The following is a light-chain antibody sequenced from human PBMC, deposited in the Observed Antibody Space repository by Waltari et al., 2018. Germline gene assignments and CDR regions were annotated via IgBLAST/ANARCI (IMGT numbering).Light chain of an antibody. CDR3: QSYDTSLSVI. CDR2: RSD. V-gene: IGLV1-44*01. Sequence: QSVLTQPPSASGAPGQSVTSSCSGRYSNIRSNVLTWYQQLPGTAPKLPLYRSDRRPSGVPVRFTGSHSGTSASLAITGLQAEDEADYFCQSYDTSLSVIFGGGTKLTVL. J-gene: IGLJ2*01. CDR1: YSNIRSNV.